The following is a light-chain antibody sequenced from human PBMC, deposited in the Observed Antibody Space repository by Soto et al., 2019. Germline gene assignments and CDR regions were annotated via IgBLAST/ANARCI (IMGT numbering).Light chain of an antibody. V-gene: IGKV1-5*03. CDR3: QHYTSYSEA. CDR2: KAS. Sequence: DIQMTQSPSTLSGSVGDRVTITCRASQTISSWLAWYQQKPGKAPKLLIYKASTLKSGVPSRFSGSGSVTEFTLTISSLQPDDFATYYCQHYTSYSEAFGQGTKVEL. CDR1: QTISSW. J-gene: IGKJ1*01.